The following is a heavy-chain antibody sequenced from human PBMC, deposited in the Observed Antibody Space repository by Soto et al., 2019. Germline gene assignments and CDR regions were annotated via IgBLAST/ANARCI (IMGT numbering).Heavy chain of an antibody. D-gene: IGHD5-12*01. CDR2: IGGRGNSA. J-gene: IGHJ3*01. Sequence: GGSLRLSCAASGFIFTNYAMNWVRQAPGKGLEWVSVIGGRGNSAYYADSVQGRFTISRDNSKNTLPLQMSSLTADDAAIYYCVREGRGSFDFWGRGTMVTVSS. V-gene: IGHV3-23*01. CDR3: VREGRGSFDF. CDR1: GFIFTNYA.